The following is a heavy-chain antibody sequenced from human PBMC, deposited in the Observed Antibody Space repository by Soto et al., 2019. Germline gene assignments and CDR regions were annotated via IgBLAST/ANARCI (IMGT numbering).Heavy chain of an antibody. D-gene: IGHD1-26*01. V-gene: IGHV4-59*01. Sequence: AETLSLTCTVSGGSISSYYWSWIRQHPGKGLEWIGYIYYSGSTNYSPSLKSRVTISVDTSKNQFSLKLSSVTAADTAVYYCARGGRELPADYWGQGTLVTVSS. J-gene: IGHJ4*02. CDR1: GGSISSYY. CDR3: ARGGRELPADY. CDR2: IYYSGST.